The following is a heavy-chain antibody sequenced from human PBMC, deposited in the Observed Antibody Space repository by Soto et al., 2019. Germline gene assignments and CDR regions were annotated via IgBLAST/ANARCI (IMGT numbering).Heavy chain of an antibody. V-gene: IGHV5-10-1*01. CDR2: IDPSDSYT. Sequence: PGESLKISCKGSGYSFTSYWISWARQMPGKGLEWMGRIDPSDSYTNYSPSFQGHVTISADKSISTAYLQWSSLKASDTAMYYCVRDGMVATRYYYGMDVWGQGTTVTVSS. CDR1: GYSFTSYW. J-gene: IGHJ6*02. D-gene: IGHD5-12*01. CDR3: VRDGMVATRYYYGMDV.